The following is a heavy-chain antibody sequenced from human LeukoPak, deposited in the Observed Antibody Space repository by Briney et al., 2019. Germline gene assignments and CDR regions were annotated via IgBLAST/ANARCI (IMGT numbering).Heavy chain of an antibody. Sequence: SETLSLTCTVSGGSISSYYWSWIRQPPGKGLEWIGYINHSGSTNSNPSLKSRVTISVDTSKNQFSLKLNSVTAADTAVYYCANSNGYGLVDIWGKMTMVTVSS. CDR1: GGSISSYY. CDR3: ANSNGYGLVDI. D-gene: IGHD3-10*01. J-gene: IGHJ3*02. CDR2: INHSGST. V-gene: IGHV4-59*12.